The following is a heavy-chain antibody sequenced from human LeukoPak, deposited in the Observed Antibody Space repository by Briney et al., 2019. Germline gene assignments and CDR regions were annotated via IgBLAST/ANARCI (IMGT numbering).Heavy chain of an antibody. CDR3: ARERPVRDGYFYYYYMDV. Sequence: ASVKVSCKASGYTFTSYDINWVRQATGQGLEWMGWMNPNSGNTGYAQKFQGRVTITRNTSISTAYMELSSLRSEDTAVYYCARERPVRDGYFYYYYMDVWGKGTTVTISS. J-gene: IGHJ6*03. CDR2: MNPNSGNT. D-gene: IGHD5-24*01. V-gene: IGHV1-8*03. CDR1: GYTFTSYD.